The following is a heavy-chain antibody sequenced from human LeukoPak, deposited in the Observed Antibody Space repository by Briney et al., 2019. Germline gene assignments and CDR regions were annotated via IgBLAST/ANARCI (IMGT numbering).Heavy chain of an antibody. D-gene: IGHD4-11*01. CDR1: GYTFTGYY. J-gene: IGHJ4*02. CDR2: INPNSGGT. Sequence: GASVKVSCKASGYTFTGYYMHWVRQAPGQGLEWMGWINPNSGGTNYAQKFQGRVTMTRDTSISTAYMELSRLRSDDTAVYYCARDQDYSNYAPNFDYWGQGTLVTVSS. V-gene: IGHV1-2*02. CDR3: ARDQDYSNYAPNFDY.